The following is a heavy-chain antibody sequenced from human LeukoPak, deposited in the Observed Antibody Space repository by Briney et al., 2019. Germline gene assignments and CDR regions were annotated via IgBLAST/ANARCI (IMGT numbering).Heavy chain of an antibody. CDR3: AGDIAVAGRGAEY. D-gene: IGHD6-19*01. Sequence: SETLSLTYTVSGGSISSYYWSWIRQPPGKGLEWIGYIYYSGSTNYNPSLKSRVTISVDTSKNQFSLKLSSVTAADTAVYYCAGDIAVAGRGAEYWGQGTLVTVSS. CDR2: IYYSGST. CDR1: GGSISSYY. J-gene: IGHJ4*02. V-gene: IGHV4-59*01.